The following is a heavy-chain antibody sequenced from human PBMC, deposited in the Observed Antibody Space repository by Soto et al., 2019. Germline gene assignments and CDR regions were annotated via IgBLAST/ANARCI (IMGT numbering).Heavy chain of an antibody. CDR3: ARRVPSGSGAEYYGMDV. J-gene: IGHJ6*02. V-gene: IGHV5-51*01. CDR2: IYPGDSDT. CDR1: GYIFTSHW. Sequence: ESLNMSFTGSGYIFTSHWIALVRQMPGKGLEWMGIIYPGDSDTIYSPSFQGQVTFSVDKSISTVYLQWTTLKASDTAIYYCARRVPSGSGAEYYGMDVWGQGTKVTVYS. D-gene: IGHD3-10*01.